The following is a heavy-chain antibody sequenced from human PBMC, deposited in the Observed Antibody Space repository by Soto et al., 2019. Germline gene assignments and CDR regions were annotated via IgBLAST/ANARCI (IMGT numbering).Heavy chain of an antibody. CDR3: ARLRSDIVVVPAAIGYYYMDV. V-gene: IGHV4-31*03. CDR1: GGSISSGGYY. D-gene: IGHD2-2*01. CDR2: IYYSGST. J-gene: IGHJ6*03. Sequence: QVQLQESGPGLVKPSQTLSLTCTVSGGSISSGGYYWSWIRQHPGKGLEWIGYIYYSGSTYYNPSLKSRVTLSVDTSKNQFSLKLSSVTAADTAVYYCARLRSDIVVVPAAIGYYYMDVWGKGTTVTVSS.